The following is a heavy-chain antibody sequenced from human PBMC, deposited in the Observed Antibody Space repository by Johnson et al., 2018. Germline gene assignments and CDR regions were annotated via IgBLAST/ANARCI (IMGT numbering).Heavy chain of an antibody. V-gene: IGHV4-59*01. J-gene: IGHJ6*02. Sequence: QVQLQESGPGLVKPSETLSLTCTVSGGSISSYYWSWTRQPPGKGLEWIGYIYYSGSTNYNPPLKRRVTISVDTSKNQFPLKLSSVTAADTAGYYCARDGRDDYNWEGMDVWGQGTTVTVSS. D-gene: IGHD5-24*01. CDR3: ARDGRDDYNWEGMDV. CDR1: GGSISSYY. CDR2: IYYSGST.